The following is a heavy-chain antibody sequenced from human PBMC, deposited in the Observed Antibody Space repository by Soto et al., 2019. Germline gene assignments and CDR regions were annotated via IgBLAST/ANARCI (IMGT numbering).Heavy chain of an antibody. V-gene: IGHV4-59*08. CDR3: TRHTPYCTRANCYLYSFDS. Sequence: QVQLRESGPGLVKPSETLSLTCTVSGGSTNDYYWSWIRQPPGKGLESIGYIYHSGITNYNPSLKRRGTTAIDTSRNQLSLKLSSVTATDTAVYYCTRHTPYCTRANCYLYSFDSWGQGTLITVSS. CDR2: IYHSGIT. CDR1: GGSTNDYY. J-gene: IGHJ4*02. D-gene: IGHD2-2*01.